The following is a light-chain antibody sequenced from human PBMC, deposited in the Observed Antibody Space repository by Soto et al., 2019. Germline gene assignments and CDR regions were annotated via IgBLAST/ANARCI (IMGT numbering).Light chain of an antibody. Sequence: EIVLTQSPATLSLSPGERATLSCRASQGINRHLAWYRQKPGQAPRLLIYDASNRATGIPARFSGSGSGTDFTLTISSLEPEDFGVYYCQQRSNRPPGTVGGGTNVDIK. V-gene: IGKV3-11*01. CDR3: QQRSNRPPGT. CDR1: QGINRH. CDR2: DAS. J-gene: IGKJ4*01.